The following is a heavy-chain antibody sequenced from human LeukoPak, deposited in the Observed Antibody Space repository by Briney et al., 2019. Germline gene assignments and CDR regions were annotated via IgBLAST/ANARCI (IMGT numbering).Heavy chain of an antibody. CDR2: ISGDGISA. J-gene: IGHJ5*02. Sequence: GGSLRLSCAASEFAFDNYAMHWVRQAPGKGLEWVSLISGDGISAYYAGSVKGRFTISRDNSKNTLYLQMNSLRDDDTAVYYCVRGVGVSRFNYLDPWGQGTLVIVSS. D-gene: IGHD1-7*01. V-gene: IGHV3-43*02. CDR1: EFAFDNYA. CDR3: VRGVGVSRFNYLDP.